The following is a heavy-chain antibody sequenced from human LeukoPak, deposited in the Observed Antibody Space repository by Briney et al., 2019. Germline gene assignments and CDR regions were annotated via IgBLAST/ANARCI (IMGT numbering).Heavy chain of an antibody. Sequence: GGSLRLSCAASGFIFSSYEMNWVRQAPGKGREGVSYISSSGTTIYYADSVKGRFTFSRDNAKNSLYLQMKSLRAEDTAVYYCATSGSDAFDIWGQGTMVTVSS. CDR2: ISSSGTTI. D-gene: IGHD3-10*01. J-gene: IGHJ3*02. CDR3: ATSGSDAFDI. V-gene: IGHV3-48*03. CDR1: GFIFSSYE.